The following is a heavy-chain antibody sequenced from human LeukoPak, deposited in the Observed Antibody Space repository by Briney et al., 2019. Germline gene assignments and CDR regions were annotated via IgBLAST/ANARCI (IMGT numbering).Heavy chain of an antibody. Sequence: ASVTVSCKASGYTFTSNYIHWVRQAPGQGLEWMGMIYPRDGSTSYAQKFQGRVTVTRDTSTSTVHMELSGLRSEETAVYYCARDQEGFDYWGQGTLVTVSS. CDR3: ARDQEGFDY. CDR1: GYTFTSNY. V-gene: IGHV1-46*01. J-gene: IGHJ4*02. CDR2: IYPRDGST.